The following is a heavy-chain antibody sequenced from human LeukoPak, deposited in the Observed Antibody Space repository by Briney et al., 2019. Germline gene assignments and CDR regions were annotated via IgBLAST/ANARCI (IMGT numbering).Heavy chain of an antibody. D-gene: IGHD6-13*01. J-gene: IGHJ4*02. Sequence: GGSLRLSCAASGFTFSSYSMNWVRQAPGKGLEWVSSISSSSSYIYYAGSVKGRFTISRDNAKNSLYLQMNSLRAEDTAVYYCARDTAAAGTGYFDYWGQGTLVTVSS. CDR2: ISSSSSYI. V-gene: IGHV3-21*01. CDR3: ARDTAAAGTGYFDY. CDR1: GFTFSSYS.